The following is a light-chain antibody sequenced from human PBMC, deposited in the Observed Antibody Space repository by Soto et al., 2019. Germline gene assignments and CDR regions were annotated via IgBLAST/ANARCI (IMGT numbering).Light chain of an antibody. Sequence: EIVMTQSPSTLSVSPGERATLSCRASQSVSSDLAWYHQKPGQAPRLLIYDASSRATGIPDRFSGSGSGTDFTLTISRLEPEDFAVYYCQQYGSSPLTFGGGTKVDIK. CDR1: QSVSSD. V-gene: IGKV3-20*01. CDR2: DAS. J-gene: IGKJ4*01. CDR3: QQYGSSPLT.